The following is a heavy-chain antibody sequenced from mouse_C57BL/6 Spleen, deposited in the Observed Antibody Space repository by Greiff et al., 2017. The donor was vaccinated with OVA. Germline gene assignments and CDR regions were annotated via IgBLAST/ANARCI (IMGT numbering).Heavy chain of an antibody. V-gene: IGHV1-55*01. CDR3: ARGGVTTVVATDAMDY. CDR2: IYPGSGST. CDR1: GYTFTSYW. J-gene: IGHJ4*01. D-gene: IGHD1-1*01. Sequence: VQLQQPGAELVKPGASVQMSCKASGYTFTSYWITWVKQRPGQGLEWIGDIYPGSGSTNYNEKFKSKATLTVDTSSSTAYMQLSSLTSEDSAVYYCARGGVTTVVATDAMDYWGQGTSVTVSS.